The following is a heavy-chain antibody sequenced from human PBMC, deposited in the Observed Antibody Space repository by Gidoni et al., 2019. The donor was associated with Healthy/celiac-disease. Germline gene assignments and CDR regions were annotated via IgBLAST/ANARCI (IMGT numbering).Heavy chain of an antibody. D-gene: IGHD1-20*01. CDR2: IIRSVGIP. V-gene: IGHV3-23*01. Sequence: EGQLLEAGGGWVQHGGSLRRSCAASGFTVSSYAMSWVRQAPGKGLDCVSAIIRSVGIPSYAASVKCRFTLSRDNSKNPLYLQMNSLRAEDTAVYYCAKCLTGTGVAFDIWGQGTMVTVSS. CDR1: GFTVSSYA. CDR3: AKCLTGTGVAFDI. J-gene: IGHJ3*02.